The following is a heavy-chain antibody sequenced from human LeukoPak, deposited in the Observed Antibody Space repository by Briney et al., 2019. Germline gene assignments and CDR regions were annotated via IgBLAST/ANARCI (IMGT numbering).Heavy chain of an antibody. CDR1: GFTFSHYA. D-gene: IGHD4-11*01. CDR3: AKDAQRGFDYSNSLES. Sequence: GGSLRLSCVTSGFTFSHYAMHWVRQAPGEGLEWVAVIWNDGSDKYYGDSVKGRFTISRDNAKKTVYLQMNSLRVEETAVYYCAKDAQRGFDYSNSLESWGQGALVTVSS. J-gene: IGHJ4*02. V-gene: IGHV3-33*06. CDR2: IWNDGSDK.